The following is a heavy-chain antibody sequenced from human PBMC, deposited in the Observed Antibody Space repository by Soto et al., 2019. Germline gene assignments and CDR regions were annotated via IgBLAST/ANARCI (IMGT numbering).Heavy chain of an antibody. J-gene: IGHJ4*02. Sequence: QVQLVHSGDEVRKPGSSVKVSCKASGGTFSSYALSWVRQAPGQGLAWMGGISPIFGTANYAQKFQGRVTITADESTSTAYMELSTLRSEDPAVYYCATGPIAAQHFDYWGQGTLVTVSS. CDR1: GGTFSSYA. CDR3: ATGPIAAQHFDY. V-gene: IGHV1-69*01. D-gene: IGHD6-6*01. CDR2: ISPIFGTA.